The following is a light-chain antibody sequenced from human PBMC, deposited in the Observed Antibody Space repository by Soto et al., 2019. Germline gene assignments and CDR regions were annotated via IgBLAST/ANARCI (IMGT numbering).Light chain of an antibody. V-gene: IGKV3-11*01. J-gene: IGKJ4*02. CDR3: QQRSSWPLT. Sequence: EIVLTQSPGTLSLSPGERATLSCRASQSISSTYLTWYHQKPGQAPRLLIYDASNRATGIPARFSGSGSGTDFTLTISSLEPEDFAVYFCQQRSSWPLTFGGGTKVDI. CDR1: QSISSTY. CDR2: DAS.